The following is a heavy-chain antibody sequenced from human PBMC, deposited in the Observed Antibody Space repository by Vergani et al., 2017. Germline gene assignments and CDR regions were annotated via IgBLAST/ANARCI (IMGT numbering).Heavy chain of an antibody. V-gene: IGHV4-34*02. J-gene: IGHJ4*02. Sequence: QVQLQQWGAGVVKPSGTLSLTCAVFVESFSSFYWSWIRQPPGKGLEWIGEINNDGHTNYNPSLESRVTVSRDTAKNQFSLNLMSVTAADTAMDYCAVRPRVNLVGGEIVTKRTFDYWSQGSLVTVSS. CDR2: INNDGHT. CDR3: AVRPRVNLVGGEIVTKRTFDY. D-gene: IGHD3-10*01. CDR1: VESFSSFY.